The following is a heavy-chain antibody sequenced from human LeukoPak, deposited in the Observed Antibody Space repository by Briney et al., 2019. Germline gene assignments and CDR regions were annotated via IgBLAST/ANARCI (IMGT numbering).Heavy chain of an antibody. CDR3: ARGLVHDTSGYYSDY. V-gene: IGHV3-74*01. CDR1: GFTFNAFW. Sequence: PGGSLRLSCAASGFTFNAFWMHWVRQAPGKGLVWVSRINSDGSSIAYADSVKGRFTISRDNAKNTLYLQMNSLKAEDAAVYYCARGLVHDTSGYYSDYRGQGTLVTVSS. D-gene: IGHD3-22*01. J-gene: IGHJ4*02. CDR2: INSDGSSI.